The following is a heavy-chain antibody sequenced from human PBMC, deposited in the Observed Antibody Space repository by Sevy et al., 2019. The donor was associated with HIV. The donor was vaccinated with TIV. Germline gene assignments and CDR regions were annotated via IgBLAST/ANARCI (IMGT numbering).Heavy chain of an antibody. Sequence: GGSLRLSCAASGFTFSSYAMHWVRHAPGKGLEWVAVISYDGSNKYYADSVKGRFTISRDNSKNTLYLQMNSLRAEDTAVYYCARDPDYGDYGYWFGPWGQGTLVTVSS. J-gene: IGHJ5*02. V-gene: IGHV3-30*04. CDR3: ARDPDYGDYGYWFGP. CDR2: ISYDGSNK. CDR1: GFTFSSYA. D-gene: IGHD4-17*01.